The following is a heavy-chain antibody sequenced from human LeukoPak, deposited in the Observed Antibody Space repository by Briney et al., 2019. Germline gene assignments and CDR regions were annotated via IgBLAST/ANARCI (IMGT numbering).Heavy chain of an antibody. V-gene: IGHV1-69*04. CDR3: ARLGAADPRGI. D-gene: IGHD2-15*01. CDR2: IIPILGIA. J-gene: IGHJ3*02. CDR1: GGTSSSYA. Sequence: GASVTASCKASGGTSSSYAISWVRQAPGQGLEWMGRIIPILGIANYAQKFQGRVTITADKSTSTAYMELSSLRSEDTAVYYCARLGAADPRGIWGQGTMVTVSS.